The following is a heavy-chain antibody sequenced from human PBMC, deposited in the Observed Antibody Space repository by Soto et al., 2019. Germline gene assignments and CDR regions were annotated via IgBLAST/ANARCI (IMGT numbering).Heavy chain of an antibody. CDR3: AREYPVTTLWTSLYYSYGMDV. V-gene: IGHV1-18*01. D-gene: IGHD4-17*01. J-gene: IGHJ6*02. CDR1: GYTFTSYG. CDR2: ISAYNGNT. Sequence: QVQLVQSGAEVKKPGASVKVSCKASGYTFTSYGISWVRQAPGQGLEWMGWISAYNGNTNYAQKLQGRVTMTTDTSTSTAYIELRSLRSDDTAVYYCAREYPVTTLWTSLYYSYGMDVWGQGTTVTVSS.